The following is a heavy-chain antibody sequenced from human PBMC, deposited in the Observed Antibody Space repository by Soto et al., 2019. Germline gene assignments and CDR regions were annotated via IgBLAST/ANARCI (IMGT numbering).Heavy chain of an antibody. V-gene: IGHV1-69*05. CDR1: GYTFSGYD. CDR2: IIPIFGTA. CDR3: ARARIVGAPYYYYYGMDV. D-gene: IGHD1-26*01. Sequence: SVKVSCNASGYTFSGYDIHWVRQAPGQGLEWMGGIIPIFGTANYAQKFQGRVTITTDESTSTAYMELSSLRSEDTAGYYCARARIVGAPYYYYYGMDVWGQGTTVTVSS. J-gene: IGHJ6*02.